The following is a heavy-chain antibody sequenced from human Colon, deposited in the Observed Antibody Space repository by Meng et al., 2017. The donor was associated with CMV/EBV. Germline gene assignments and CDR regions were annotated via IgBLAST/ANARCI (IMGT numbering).Heavy chain of an antibody. CDR1: GFTFNKYW. CDR2: IDNEGSGA. Sequence: LSCVASGFTFNKYWMHWGRQPPGGGLVWLSRIDNEGSGAIYADSVRGRFTVSRDNARNTVYLQMNNLRDEDTAVYYCARDTPHNAFEPWGHGTLVTV. J-gene: IGHJ5*02. V-gene: IGHV3-74*01. CDR3: ARDTPHNAFEP. D-gene: IGHD2-15*01.